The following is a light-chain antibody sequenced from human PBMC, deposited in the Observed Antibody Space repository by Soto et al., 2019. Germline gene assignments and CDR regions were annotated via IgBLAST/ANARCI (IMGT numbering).Light chain of an antibody. Sequence: EVVMTQSPATLSVSPGDTATLSSRASQGVSSCLAWYQQKPGQPPRLLIYGASTRATGVPARFSGSGSGTEFTLTSSRLQSEDFAVYYCQQYYNWRPRFGQGTKVEIK. CDR3: QQYYNWRPR. V-gene: IGKV3-15*01. CDR1: QGVSSC. CDR2: GAS. J-gene: IGKJ1*01.